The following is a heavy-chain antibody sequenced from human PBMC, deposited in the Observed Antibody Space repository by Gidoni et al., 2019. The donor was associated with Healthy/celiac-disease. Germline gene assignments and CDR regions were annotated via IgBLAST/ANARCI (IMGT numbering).Heavy chain of an antibody. Sequence: QVQLQQWGAGLLKPSETLSLTCAVYGGSFSGYYWSWIRQPPGKGLEWIGEINHSGSTNYNPSLKSRVTISVDTSKNQFSLKLSSVTAADTAVYYCARGGLHSSSWYPLYYYYYGMDVWGQGTTVTVSS. CDR2: INHSGST. CDR3: ARGGLHSSSWYPLYYYYYGMDV. D-gene: IGHD6-13*01. CDR1: GGSFSGYY. J-gene: IGHJ6*02. V-gene: IGHV4-34*01.